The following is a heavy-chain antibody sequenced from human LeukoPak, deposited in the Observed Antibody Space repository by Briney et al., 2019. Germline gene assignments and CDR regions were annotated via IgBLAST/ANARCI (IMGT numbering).Heavy chain of an antibody. CDR1: GFTFSSYA. D-gene: IGHD4-17*01. CDR3: AKDIRRTVTGYFDY. Sequence: GGSLRLSCAASGFTFSSYAMSWVRQAPGKGLEWVSAISGSGGSTYYADSVKGRFTISRDNSKNTLYLQMNRLRAEDTAVSYCAKDIRRTVTGYFDYWGQGTLVTVSS. J-gene: IGHJ4*02. V-gene: IGHV3-23*01. CDR2: ISGSGGST.